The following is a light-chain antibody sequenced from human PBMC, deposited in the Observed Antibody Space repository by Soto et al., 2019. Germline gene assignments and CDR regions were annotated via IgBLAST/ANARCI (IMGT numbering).Light chain of an antibody. Sequence: QSVLTQPPSASGTPGQSVTISCSGGSSNIGGNTVNWYQQLPGAAAKLILFSNSQRPSVVTGRFSGSKSGTSASLAIGGLQSEDEAEYSCSTLDDSLNGPLFGGGTKLTVL. J-gene: IGLJ2*01. CDR2: SNS. CDR1: SSNIGGNT. V-gene: IGLV1-44*01. CDR3: STLDDSLNGPL.